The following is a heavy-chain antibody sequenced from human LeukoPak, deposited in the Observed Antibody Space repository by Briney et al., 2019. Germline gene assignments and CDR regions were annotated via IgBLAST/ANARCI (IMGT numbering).Heavy chain of an antibody. Sequence: PGGSLRLSCAASGFTFSNYWMHWVRQAPGKGLVWVSHINIDGSSTSYADSVKGRFTISRDNAKNTMYLQMNSLRAEDTAVYYCAREGSYGSGSYYKGGFDYWGQGTLVTVSS. J-gene: IGHJ4*02. V-gene: IGHV3-74*01. CDR1: GFTFSNYW. CDR3: AREGSYGSGSYYKGGFDY. D-gene: IGHD3-10*01. CDR2: INIDGSST.